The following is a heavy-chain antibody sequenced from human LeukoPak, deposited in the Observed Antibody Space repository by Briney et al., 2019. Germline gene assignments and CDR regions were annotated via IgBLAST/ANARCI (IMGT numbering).Heavy chain of an antibody. CDR3: ARFPGSAEYRHYYYMDV. CDR1: GASISSYF. Sequence: SETLSLTCTVSGASISSYFWSWIRQPPGKGLESIGYIYYSGSSNYNPSLKSRVTISVDTSKNQFSLKLSSVTAADTAVYYCARFPGSAEYRHYYYMDVWGKGTTVTVSS. D-gene: IGHD2-15*01. J-gene: IGHJ6*03. CDR2: IYYSGSS. V-gene: IGHV4-59*01.